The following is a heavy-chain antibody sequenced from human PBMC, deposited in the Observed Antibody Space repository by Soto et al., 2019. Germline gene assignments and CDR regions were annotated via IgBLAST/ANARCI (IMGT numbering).Heavy chain of an antibody. CDR2: GRNKANSYTP. CDR3: TRVGTASSSYYNPLDV. J-gene: IGHJ6*02. D-gene: IGHD6-6*01. V-gene: IGHV3-72*01. CDR1: GFTFSDHY. Sequence: EVQLVESGGGLVQPGGSLRLSCAASGFTFSDHYMDWVRQAPGKGLEWVGRGRNKANSYTPDYAASVKGRFTISRDESQNSLYLQMNSLKIEDMAVYCCTRVGTASSSYYNPLDVWVQGTTVTVSS.